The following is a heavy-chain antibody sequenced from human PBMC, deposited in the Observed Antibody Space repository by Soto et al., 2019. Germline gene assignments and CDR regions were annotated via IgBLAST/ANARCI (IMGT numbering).Heavy chain of an antibody. J-gene: IGHJ4*02. CDR2: IYSGGTT. CDR1: GFTVSRNY. CDR3: TGAGETWSSSSHEVGDY. V-gene: IGHV3-53*01. Sequence: EVQLVESGGGLIQPGGSLRLSCAASGFTVSRNYMNWVRQALGKGLEWVSVIYSGGTTYYADSVKGRFTISRDNSKNTLYLQMSSLRAEDTAVYYCTGAGETWSSSSHEVGDYWGQGTLVTVSS. D-gene: IGHD6-6*01.